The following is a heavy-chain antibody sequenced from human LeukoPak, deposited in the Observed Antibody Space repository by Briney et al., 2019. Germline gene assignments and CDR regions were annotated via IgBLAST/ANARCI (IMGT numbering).Heavy chain of an antibody. CDR3: ARFQEGLWFGELLSYYYGMDV. CDR1: GYTFTSYG. V-gene: IGHV1-18*01. D-gene: IGHD3-10*01. J-gene: IGHJ6*02. CDR2: LSAYNGNT. Sequence: ASVKVSCKASGYTFTSYGISWVRQAPGQGLEWMGWLSAYNGNTHYAQKLQGRVTMTTDTSTSTAYMELRSLRSDDTAVYYCARFQEGLWFGELLSYYYGMDVWGQGTTVTVSS.